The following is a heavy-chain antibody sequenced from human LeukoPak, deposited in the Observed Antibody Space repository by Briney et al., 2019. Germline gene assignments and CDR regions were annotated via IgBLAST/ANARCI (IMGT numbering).Heavy chain of an antibody. D-gene: IGHD2-2*01. J-gene: IGHJ4*02. V-gene: IGHV1-69*04. CDR3: ASGEGCSSTSCTLDY. CDR2: IIPFLDIA. Sequence: SVKVSCKGAGDTFSNYAISWVRQAPGQGLEWMGRIIPFLDIADYAQKFQGRVTITADKSTSTAYMELSSLKSEDTAVFYCASGEGCSSTSCTLDYWGQGSLVTVSS. CDR1: GDTFSNYA.